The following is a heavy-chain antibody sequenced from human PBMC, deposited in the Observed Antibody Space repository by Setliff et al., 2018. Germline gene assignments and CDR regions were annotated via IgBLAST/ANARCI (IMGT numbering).Heavy chain of an antibody. CDR1: GGSISSSSYY. CDR3: ARDVFPYHYEGAFDI. V-gene: IGHV4-39*07. Sequence: SETPSLTCTVSGGSISSSSYYWGWIRQPPGKGLEWIGSIYYSGSTYYNPSLKSRVTISVDTSKNQFSLKLSSVTAADTAVYYCARDVFPYHYEGAFDIWGQGTMVTVSS. CDR2: IYYSGST. J-gene: IGHJ3*02. D-gene: IGHD3-22*01.